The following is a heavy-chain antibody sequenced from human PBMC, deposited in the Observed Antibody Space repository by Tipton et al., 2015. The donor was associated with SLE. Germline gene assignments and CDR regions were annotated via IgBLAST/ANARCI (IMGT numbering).Heavy chain of an antibody. Sequence: TLSLTCTVSGGSISTGRYYWSWIRQNPGKGLEWIGHTYYGGTTYYNPSLKSQITMSVDTSKNQFSLKLSSVTAADTAVYYCARVVVYYDTSGYYEVGKNWFAPWGQGTLVTVSS. D-gene: IGHD3-22*01. CDR2: TYYGGTT. CDR3: ARVVVYYDTSGYYEVGKNWFAP. CDR1: GGSISTGRYY. J-gene: IGHJ5*02. V-gene: IGHV4-31*01.